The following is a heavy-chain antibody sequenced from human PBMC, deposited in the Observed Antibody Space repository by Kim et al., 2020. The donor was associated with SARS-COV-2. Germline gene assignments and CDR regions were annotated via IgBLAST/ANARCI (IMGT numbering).Heavy chain of an antibody. CDR1: GGSISSYY. J-gene: IGHJ4*02. D-gene: IGHD5-18*01. CDR2: IYYSGST. CDR3: ARMDTALDY. Sequence: SETLSLTCTVSGGSISSYYWSWIRQPPGKGLEWIGYIYYSGSTNYNPSLKSRVAVSLDTSKSQFSLKLTSVTAADTAVYYCARMDTALDYWGQGTLVPVS. V-gene: IGHV4-59*01.